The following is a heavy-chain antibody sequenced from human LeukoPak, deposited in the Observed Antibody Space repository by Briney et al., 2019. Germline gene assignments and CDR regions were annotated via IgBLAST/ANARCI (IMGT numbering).Heavy chain of an antibody. CDR2: IIPILGIA. CDR1: GGTFSSYT. CDR3: ARDRVDYYYDSSGGAAFDI. D-gene: IGHD3-22*01. J-gene: IGHJ3*02. Sequence: EASVKVSCKASGGTFSSYTISWGRQAPGQGLEWMGRIIPILGIANYAQKFQGRVTITADKSTSTAYMELSRLRSEDTAVYYCARDRVDYYYDSSGGAAFDIWGQGTMVTVSS. V-gene: IGHV1-69*04.